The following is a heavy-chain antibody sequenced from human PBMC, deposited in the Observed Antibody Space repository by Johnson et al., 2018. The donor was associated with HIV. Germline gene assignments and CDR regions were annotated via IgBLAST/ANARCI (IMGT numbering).Heavy chain of an antibody. Sequence: VQLVESGGGLVQPGGSLRLSCAASGFTFSNAWMIWVRQAPGKGLEWVGRIKSRTDSGTTDYGAPVKGRFSISRDDSKNTLYLQMNSLKTEDTAVYYCTSERGRYYDSSNDAFDIWGQGTMVTVSS. CDR3: TSERGRYYDSSNDAFDI. CDR2: IKSRTDSGTT. D-gene: IGHD3-22*01. CDR1: GFTFSNAW. J-gene: IGHJ3*02. V-gene: IGHV3-15*01.